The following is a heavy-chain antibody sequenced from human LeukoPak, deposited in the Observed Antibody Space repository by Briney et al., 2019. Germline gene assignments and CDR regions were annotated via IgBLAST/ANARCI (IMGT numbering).Heavy chain of an antibody. J-gene: IGHJ4*02. D-gene: IGHD5-12*01. Sequence: ASVKVSCKASGYTFTSYGISWVRQAPGQGLEWMGWISAYNGNTNYAQKLQGRVTMTTDTSTSTAYMELRSLRSDDTAVYYCARERERKTDIVATPPDYWGQGTLVTVSS. CDR3: ARERERKTDIVATPPDY. CDR1: GYTFTSYG. V-gene: IGHV1-18*01. CDR2: ISAYNGNT.